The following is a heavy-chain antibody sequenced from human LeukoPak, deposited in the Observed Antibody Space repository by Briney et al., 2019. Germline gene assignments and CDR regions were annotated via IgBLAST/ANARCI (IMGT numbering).Heavy chain of an antibody. D-gene: IGHD6-6*01. CDR2: ISYDGSNK. Sequence: PGGSLRLSCAASGFTFSSYAMHWVRQAPGKGLEWVAVISYDGSNKYYAGSVKGRFTISRDNSKNTLYLQMNSLRAEDTAVYYCARDGGEGSSPTFDYWGQGTLVTVSS. CDR3: ARDGGEGSSPTFDY. J-gene: IGHJ4*02. CDR1: GFTFSSYA. V-gene: IGHV3-30*04.